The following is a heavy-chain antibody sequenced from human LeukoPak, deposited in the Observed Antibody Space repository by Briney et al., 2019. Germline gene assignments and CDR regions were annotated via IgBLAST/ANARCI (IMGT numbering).Heavy chain of an antibody. CDR2: IKEDGSEK. CDR3: VSAPNSYYLDH. J-gene: IGHJ4*02. CDR1: GFTFTTYW. Sequence: GGSLRLSCAASGFTFTTYWMTWVRQLPGKGLEWVANIKEDGSEKYYVDSVEGRFAISRDNTKNSLYLQMNNLRAEDTAVYYCVSAPNSYYLDHWGQGTLVTVSS. V-gene: IGHV3-7*01.